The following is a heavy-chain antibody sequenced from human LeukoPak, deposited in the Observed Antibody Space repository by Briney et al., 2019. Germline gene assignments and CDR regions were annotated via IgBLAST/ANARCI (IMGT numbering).Heavy chain of an antibody. V-gene: IGHV3-74*01. J-gene: IGHJ4*02. Sequence: GGSLRLSCTASGFTFSSNWMPWVRQAPGKGLVGVSHISSDGSNIRYADSVKGRFTTSRDNAKNTLYLQMNSLRTEDTAVYYCARDQYGSTDYWGQGTLVTVSS. CDR3: ARDQYGSTDY. D-gene: IGHD3-10*01. CDR2: ISSDGSNI. CDR1: GFTFSSNW.